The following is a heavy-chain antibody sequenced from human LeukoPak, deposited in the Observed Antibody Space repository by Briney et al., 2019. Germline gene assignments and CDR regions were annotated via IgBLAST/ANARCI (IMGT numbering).Heavy chain of an antibody. V-gene: IGHV1-69*05. J-gene: IGHJ4*02. Sequence: SVKVSCKASGGTFISYGINWVRQAPGQGLEWMGRIIPIFGTANYAQKFQGRVTITTDEFTSTAYMELSSLRSEDTAVYYCARDPGMVRGVFMHYFDYWGQGTLVTVSS. CDR3: ARDPGMVRGVFMHYFDY. CDR1: GGTFISYG. CDR2: IIPIFGTA. D-gene: IGHD3-10*01.